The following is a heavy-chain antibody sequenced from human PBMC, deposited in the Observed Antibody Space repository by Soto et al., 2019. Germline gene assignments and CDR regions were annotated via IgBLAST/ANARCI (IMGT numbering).Heavy chain of an antibody. CDR1: AGTFSSYA. CDR2: IIPISETT. D-gene: IGHD2-2*01. V-gene: IGHV1-69*01. Sequence: QVQLVQSGAEVKKPGSSVKVSCKASAGTFSSYAISWVRQAPGQGLEWMGGIIPISETTNYAQKFQGRVTITPDESKSTAYIERCSLRSEDTAVYYCARSQGSSTSLEIYYYYDYGMDVWGQGTRVTVPS. CDR3: ARSQGSSTSLEIYYYYDYGMDV. J-gene: IGHJ6*02.